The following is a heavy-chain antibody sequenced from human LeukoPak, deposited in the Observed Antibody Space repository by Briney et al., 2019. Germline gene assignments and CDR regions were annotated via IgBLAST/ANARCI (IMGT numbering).Heavy chain of an antibody. CDR2: ISYDGSNK. CDR3: ARGGENAFDI. CDR1: GFTFTSYG. V-gene: IGHV3-30*03. J-gene: IGHJ3*02. Sequence: PGGSLRLSCAASGFTFTSYGMNWVRQAPGHGLKWVAVISYDGSNKYYADSVQGRFTISKENAKNSSYLQMNSLRSGDTAVYYCARGGENAFDIWGQGTMVTVSS. D-gene: IGHD3-10*01.